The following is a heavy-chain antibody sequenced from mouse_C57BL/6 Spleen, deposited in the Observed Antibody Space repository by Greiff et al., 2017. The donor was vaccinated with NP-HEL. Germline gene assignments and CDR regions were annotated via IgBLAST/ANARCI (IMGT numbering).Heavy chain of an antibody. CDR1: GYTFTDYE. V-gene: IGHV1-15*01. J-gene: IGHJ1*03. Sequence: VQLQQSGAELVRPGASVTLSCKASGYTFTDYEMHWVKQTPVHGLEWIGAIDPETGGTAYNQKFKGKAILTADKSSSTAYMELRSLTSEDAAVYYCTRSDGYSLLYFGVWGTGITVTVAS. CDR2: IDPETGGT. CDR3: TRSDGYSLLYFGV. D-gene: IGHD2-3*01.